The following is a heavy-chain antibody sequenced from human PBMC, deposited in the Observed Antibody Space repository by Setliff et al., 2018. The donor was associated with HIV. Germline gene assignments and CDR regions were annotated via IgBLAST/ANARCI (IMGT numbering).Heavy chain of an antibody. J-gene: IGHJ4*02. D-gene: IGHD6-19*01. CDR3: ATDRDGWHNPHLYS. CDR2: INGDESRT. Sequence: GGSLRLSCAASGFTFSSYWMHWVRQVPGKGLVWLARINGDESRTTYADSVKGRFTISRDNVENTLYLEINSLRVEDTVVYYCATDRDGWHNPHLYSWGQGTQVTVSS. V-gene: IGHV3-74*01. CDR1: GFTFSSYW.